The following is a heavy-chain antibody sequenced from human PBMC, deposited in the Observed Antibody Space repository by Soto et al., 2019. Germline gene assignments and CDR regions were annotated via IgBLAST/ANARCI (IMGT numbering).Heavy chain of an antibody. Sequence: LRLSCAASGFTFSNYWTHWVRQAPGKGLVWVSRINGDGSTTTYADFVKGRFTISRDNAKNTLYLQMDSLGADDTAVYYCTRGGTSATYWGLFDYWGQGALVTVSS. D-gene: IGHD7-27*01. J-gene: IGHJ4*02. CDR2: INGDGSTT. CDR1: GFTFSNYW. V-gene: IGHV3-74*01. CDR3: TRGGTSATYWGLFDY.